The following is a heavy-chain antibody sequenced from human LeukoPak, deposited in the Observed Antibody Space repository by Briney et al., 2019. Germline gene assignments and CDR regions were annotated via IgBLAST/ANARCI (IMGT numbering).Heavy chain of an antibody. CDR2: IYYSGST. D-gene: IGHD1-26*01. J-gene: IGHJ4*02. Sequence: SETLSLTCTVSGGSISSSNYYWGWIRQPPGEGLEWIGYIYYSGSTYYNPSLKSRVTVSVDTSKNQFSLKLSSVTAADTAVYYCARYYSGSYGFDYWGQGTLVTVSS. CDR3: ARYYSGSYGFDY. V-gene: IGHV4-39*01. CDR1: GGSISSSNYY.